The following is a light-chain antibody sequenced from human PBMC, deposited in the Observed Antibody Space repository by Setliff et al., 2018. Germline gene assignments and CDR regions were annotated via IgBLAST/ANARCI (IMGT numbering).Light chain of an antibody. V-gene: IGLV2-8*01. CDR3: CAYTGSSTYV. CDR2: DVT. CDR1: SNDVWGHNY. Sequence: ALTQPPSASGSPGQSVTISCTGTSNDVWGHNYVSWYQQHPGKAPQLIIYDVTKRPSGVSNRFSGSKSGNTASLTISGLQAEDEAAYYCCAYTGSSTYVFGNGTKVTVL. J-gene: IGLJ1*01.